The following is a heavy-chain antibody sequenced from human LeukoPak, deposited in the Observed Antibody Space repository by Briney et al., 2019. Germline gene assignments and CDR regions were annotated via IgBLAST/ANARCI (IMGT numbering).Heavy chain of an antibody. J-gene: IGHJ4*02. CDR1: GFTFSSYS. CDR2: ISSSSSYI. CDR3: AKDPYSYGYTLEY. D-gene: IGHD5-18*01. V-gene: IGHV3-21*01. Sequence: PGGSLRLSCAASGFTFSSYSMNWVRQAPGKGLEWVSSISSSSSYIYYADSVKGRFTISRDNAKNSLYLQMNSLRAEDTAVYYCAKDPYSYGYTLEYWGQGTLVTVSS.